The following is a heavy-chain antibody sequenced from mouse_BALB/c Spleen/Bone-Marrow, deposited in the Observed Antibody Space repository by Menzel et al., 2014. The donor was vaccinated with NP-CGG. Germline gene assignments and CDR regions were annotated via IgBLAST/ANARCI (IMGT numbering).Heavy chain of an antibody. J-gene: IGHJ4*01. CDR1: GYSITSGYS. CDR2: IHYSGYT. V-gene: IGHV3-1*02. CDR3: ARTDGYYAMDY. Sequence: VQLKESGPDLVKPSQSLSLTCTVTGYSITSGYSCHWIRQFPGNILEWMGYIHYSGYTNYNPSLKSRISITRDTSKNQFFLQLNSVTTEDTATYYCARTDGYYAMDYWGQGTSVTVSS. D-gene: IGHD2-3*01.